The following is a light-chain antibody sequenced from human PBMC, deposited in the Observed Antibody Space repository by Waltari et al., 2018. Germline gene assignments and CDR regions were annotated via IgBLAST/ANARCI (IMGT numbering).Light chain of an antibody. CDR2: SAS. V-gene: IGKV3-20*01. CDR1: QSVSNNF. CDR3: QQFHTSPRT. J-gene: IGKJ4*01. Sequence: EIVLTQSPGTLSLSPGDRATLYCRASQSVSNNFLAWYQQRPGQTPRLLIYSASSRATGIPGRFSGSGSGTDFTLTITRLEPEDAAVYYCQQFHTSPRTFGGGTKVEVK.